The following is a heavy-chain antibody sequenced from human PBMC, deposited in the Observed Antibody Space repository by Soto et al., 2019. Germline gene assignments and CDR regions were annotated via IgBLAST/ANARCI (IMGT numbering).Heavy chain of an antibody. CDR3: AREGGHHRTFDP. J-gene: IGHJ5*02. V-gene: IGHV4-30-4*01. CDR2: IYYSGST. D-gene: IGHD1-26*01. CDR1: GGSISSGDYY. Sequence: SETLSLTCTVSGGSISSGDYYWSWIRQPPGKGLEWIGYIYYSGSTYYNPSLKSRVTISVDTSKNQFSLKLSSVTAADTAVYYCAREGGHHRTFDPWGQGTLVTVSS.